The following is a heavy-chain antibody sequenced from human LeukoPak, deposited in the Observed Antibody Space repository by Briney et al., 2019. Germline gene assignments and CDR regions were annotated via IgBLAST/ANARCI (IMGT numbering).Heavy chain of an antibody. V-gene: IGHV3-72*01. D-gene: IGHD2-15*01. J-gene: IGHJ4*02. CDR1: GYPFSDHY. CDR3: ARRRSGSCSD. Sequence: GGSLRLSCAVSGYPFSDHYIDWVRQAPGKGLEWVGQTRNKLSSYVTEYAAFVKGRFIISRDDSRNSVYLQMNSLKTEDTAMYYCARRRSGSCSDWGQGTLVTVSS. CDR2: TRNKLSSYVT.